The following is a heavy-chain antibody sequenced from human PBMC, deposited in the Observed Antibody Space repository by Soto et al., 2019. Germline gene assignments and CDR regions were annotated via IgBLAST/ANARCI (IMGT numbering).Heavy chain of an antibody. D-gene: IGHD6-19*01. CDR2: IYYSGST. CDR1: GGSISSGGYY. Sequence: PSETLSLTCTVSGGSISSGGYYWSWIRQHPGKGLEWIGYIYYSGSTYYNPSLKSRVTISVDTSKNQFSLKLSSVTAADTAVYYCASPSGWYRSAFDIWGQGTMVTVSS. J-gene: IGHJ3*02. CDR3: ASPSGWYRSAFDI. V-gene: IGHV4-31*03.